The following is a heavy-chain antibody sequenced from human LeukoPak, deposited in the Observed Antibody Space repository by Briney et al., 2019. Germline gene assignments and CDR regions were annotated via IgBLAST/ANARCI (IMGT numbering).Heavy chain of an antibody. Sequence: PGRSLRLSCAASGFTFSSYAMHWVRQAPGKGLEWVAVISYDGSNKYYADSVKGRFTISRDNSKNTLYLQMNSLRAEDTAVYYCASVGDYYLLTGYPIDYWGQGPLVTVSS. V-gene: IGHV3-30*04. CDR3: ASVGDYYLLTGYPIDY. J-gene: IGHJ4*02. D-gene: IGHD3-9*01. CDR2: ISYDGSNK. CDR1: GFTFSSYA.